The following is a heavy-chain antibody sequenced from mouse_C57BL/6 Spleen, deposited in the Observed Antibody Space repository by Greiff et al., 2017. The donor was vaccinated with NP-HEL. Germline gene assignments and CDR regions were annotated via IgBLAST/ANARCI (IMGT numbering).Heavy chain of an antibody. V-gene: IGHV14-4*01. D-gene: IGHD2-2*01. Sequence: EVQLQQSGAELVRPGASVKLSCTASGFNIKDDYMHWVKQRPEQGLEWIGWIDPENGDTEYASKFQGKATITADTSSNTAYLQLSSLTSEDTAVYYWTRGSTMVTTLDYWGQGTTLTVSS. CDR1: GFNIKDDY. CDR2: IDPENGDT. CDR3: TRGSTMVTTLDY. J-gene: IGHJ2*01.